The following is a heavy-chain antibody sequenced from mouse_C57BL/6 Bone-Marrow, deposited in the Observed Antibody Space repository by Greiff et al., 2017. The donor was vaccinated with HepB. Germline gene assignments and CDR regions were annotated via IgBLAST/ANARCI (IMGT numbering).Heavy chain of an antibody. CDR1: GYTFTSYW. D-gene: IGHD2-5*01. Sequence: QVQLQQPGAELVKPGASVKLSCKASGYTFTSYWMQWVKQRPGQGLEWIGEIDPSDSYTNYNQKFKGKATLTVDTSSCTAYMQLSSLTSEDSAVYYCAICYYSNPYYFDYWGQGTTLTVSS. J-gene: IGHJ2*01. CDR2: IDPSDSYT. V-gene: IGHV1-50*01. CDR3: AICYYSNPYYFDY.